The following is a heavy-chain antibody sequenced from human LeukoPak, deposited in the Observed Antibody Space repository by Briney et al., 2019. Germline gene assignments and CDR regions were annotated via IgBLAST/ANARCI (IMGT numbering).Heavy chain of an antibody. Sequence: GGSLRLSCAASGFTFSTYGMSWVRQAPGKGLEWVSSLSGSGGSTYYADSVKGRFTISRDNSNNTLYLQMNSLRAEDTAIYYCAKRLHSSDCYAAFDYWGQGTLVTVSS. V-gene: IGHV3-23*01. CDR2: LSGSGGST. CDR1: GFTFSTYG. D-gene: IGHD6-25*01. CDR3: AKRLHSSDCYAAFDY. J-gene: IGHJ4*02.